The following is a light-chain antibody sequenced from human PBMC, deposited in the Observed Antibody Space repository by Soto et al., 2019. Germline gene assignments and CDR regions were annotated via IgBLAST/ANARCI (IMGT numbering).Light chain of an antibody. J-gene: IGLJ2*01. Sequence: QSALTQPASVSGSPGQSITIPCTGASSDVGGYNLVSWYQQHPGKAPKIMIYEVSRRPSVISNRFSGSKSGNTASLTISGLHAEDEADYYCCSYAGSPTFVIFGGGTKLTVL. CDR1: SSDVGGYNL. V-gene: IGLV2-23*02. CDR3: CSYAGSPTFVI. CDR2: EVS.